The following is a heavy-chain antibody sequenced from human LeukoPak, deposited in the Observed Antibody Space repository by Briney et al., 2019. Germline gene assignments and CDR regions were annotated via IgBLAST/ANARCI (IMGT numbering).Heavy chain of an antibody. CDR1: GFTFNTYS. CDR3: ARRPPFDY. CDR2: ISSSGNTI. Sequence: GRSLRLSCAASGFTFNTYSMNWVRQAPGKGLEWVSYISSSGNTIYYTDSVKGRFTISRDNAKNSLYLQMNSLRAEDTAVYYCARRPPFDYWGQGTLVTVSS. D-gene: IGHD6-6*01. V-gene: IGHV3-48*01. J-gene: IGHJ4*02.